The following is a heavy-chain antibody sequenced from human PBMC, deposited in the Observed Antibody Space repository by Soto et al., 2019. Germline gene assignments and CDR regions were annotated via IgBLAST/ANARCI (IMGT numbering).Heavy chain of an antibody. V-gene: IGHV4-39*01. CDR3: ASSSPFHY. CDR2: IYYSGNT. J-gene: IGHJ4*02. D-gene: IGHD6-6*01. CDR1: SASLSSSTYY. Sequence: QLQLQESGPGLVKPSETLSLTCSVSSASLSSSTYYWSWIRQPPGRGPEWIGSIYYSGNTYYKPSLKSPVSISIDTSRNQFSLKLTSVTAADTGVYYCASSSPFHYWGPGILVTVSS.